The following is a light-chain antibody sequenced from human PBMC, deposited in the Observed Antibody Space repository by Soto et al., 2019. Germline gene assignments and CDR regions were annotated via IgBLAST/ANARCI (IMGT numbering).Light chain of an antibody. CDR3: QKYNSYYWT. J-gene: IGKJ1*01. CDR2: KAS. V-gene: IGKV1-5*03. Sequence: DIQMTQSPSTLSASVGDRVTITCRASQSISSWLAWYQQKPGKAPKLLIYKASSLESGVPSRFSGSGSGTEFTLNISSLQPDDFATYYCQKYNSYYWTFGQGTKVEIK. CDR1: QSISSW.